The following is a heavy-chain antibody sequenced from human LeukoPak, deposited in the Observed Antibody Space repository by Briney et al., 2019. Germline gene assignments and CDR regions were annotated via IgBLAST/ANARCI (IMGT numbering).Heavy chain of an antibody. D-gene: IGHD1-26*01. CDR3: ARGEKLIVGATRLDY. J-gene: IGHJ4*02. Sequence: GGSLRLSCAASGFTFSDYYMSWIRQAPGKGLEWVSYISSSGSTIYYADSVKGRFTISRDNSKNTLYLQMNSLRAEDTAVYYCARGEKLIVGATRLDYWGQGTLVTVSS. V-gene: IGHV3-11*04. CDR1: GFTFSDYY. CDR2: ISSSGSTI.